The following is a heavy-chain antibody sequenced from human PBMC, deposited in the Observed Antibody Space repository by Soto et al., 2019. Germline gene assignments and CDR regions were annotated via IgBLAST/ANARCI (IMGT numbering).Heavy chain of an antibody. CDR1: GYTFTKFH. Sequence: ASVKVSCKASGYTFTKFHIHWVRQAPGQGLEWMGMIDPSGGITKYAQRFQGRITMTRDTSTSTAYMELRSLTSEDTAVYYCARDDSSSWYDWFDPWGQGTLVTVSS. V-gene: IGHV1-46*01. D-gene: IGHD6-13*01. CDR3: ARDDSSSWYDWFDP. CDR2: IDPSGGIT. J-gene: IGHJ5*02.